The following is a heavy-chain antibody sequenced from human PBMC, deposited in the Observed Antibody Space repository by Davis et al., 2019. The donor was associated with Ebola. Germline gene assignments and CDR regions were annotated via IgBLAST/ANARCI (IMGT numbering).Heavy chain of an antibody. CDR1: GFTFSSYA. D-gene: IGHD2-2*01. CDR2: ISYDGSNK. J-gene: IGHJ6*02. Sequence: GGSLRLSCAASGFTFSSYAMHWVRQAPGKGLEWVAVISYDGSNKYYADSVKGRFTISRDNSKNTLYLQMNSLRAEDTAVYYCARDVLPFSPLVPAALPHYYYYYYGMDVWGQGTTVTVSS. V-gene: IGHV3-30*04. CDR3: ARDVLPFSPLVPAALPHYYYYYYGMDV.